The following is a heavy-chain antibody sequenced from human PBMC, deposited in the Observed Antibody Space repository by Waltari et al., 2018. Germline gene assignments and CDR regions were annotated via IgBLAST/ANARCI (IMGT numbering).Heavy chain of an antibody. CDR3: GRWFSNYMVRDY. CDR1: GFSLDTGGMC. Sequence: QVTLRESGPALVKPTQTFTLTCTFSGFSLDTGGMCVSWIRQPPGKAPEWLARIDWDDDKDYSPSLMTRLIISKDTSNNQVVLRMTNMHPVETATYYCGRWFSNYMVRDYWSPGILVPVSS. D-gene: IGHD3-10*01. CDR2: IDWDDDK. J-gene: IGHJ4*02. V-gene: IGHV2-70*13.